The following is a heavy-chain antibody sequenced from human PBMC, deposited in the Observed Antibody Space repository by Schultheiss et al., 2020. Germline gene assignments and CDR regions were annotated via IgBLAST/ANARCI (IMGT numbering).Heavy chain of an antibody. CDR2: IIPIFGTA. V-gene: IGHV1-69*13. CDR3: ARGRTLDYGDLNWFDP. Sequence: SVKVSCKASGGTFSSYAISWVRQAPGQGLEWMGRIIPIFGTANYAQKFQGRVTITADESTSTAYMELSSLRSEDTAVYYCARGRTLDYGDLNWFDPWGQGTLVTVSS. D-gene: IGHD4-17*01. CDR1: GGTFSSYA. J-gene: IGHJ5*02.